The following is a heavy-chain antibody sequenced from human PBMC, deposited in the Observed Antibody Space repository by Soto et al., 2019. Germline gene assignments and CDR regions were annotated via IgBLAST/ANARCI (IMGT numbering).Heavy chain of an antibody. CDR3: ARVHSSSWATTNWFDP. V-gene: IGHV4-4*02. J-gene: IGHJ5*02. Sequence: QVQLQESGPGLVKPSGTLSLTCAVSGGSISSSNWWSWVRQPPGKGLEWIGEIYHSGSTNYNPSLKSRVTKSVDKSKNQFSLKLSSVTAADTAVYYCARVHSSSWATTNWFDPWGQGTLVTVSS. CDR1: GGSISSSNW. D-gene: IGHD6-13*01. CDR2: IYHSGST.